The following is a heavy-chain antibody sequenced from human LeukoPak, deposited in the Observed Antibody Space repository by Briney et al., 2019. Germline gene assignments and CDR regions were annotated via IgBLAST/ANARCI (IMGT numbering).Heavy chain of an antibody. V-gene: IGHV3-30*03. J-gene: IGHJ4*02. CDR3: ARDFQRVRGGDY. D-gene: IGHD3-10*01. CDR1: GFIFSSYG. CDR2: ISYDGTKK. Sequence: PGGSLRLSCAASGFIFSSYGMHWVRQAPGKGLEWVAVISYDGTKKYYADSVKGRFTISRDNAKNSLYLQMNSLRAEDTAVYYCARDFQRVRGGDYWGQGTLVTVSS.